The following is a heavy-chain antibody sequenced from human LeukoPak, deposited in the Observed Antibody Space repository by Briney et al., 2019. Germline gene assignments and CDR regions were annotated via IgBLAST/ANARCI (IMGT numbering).Heavy chain of an antibody. J-gene: IGHJ3*02. Sequence: SETLSLTCTVSGGSISSYYWSWIRQPPGKGLEWIGYIYYSGSTNYNPSLKSRVTISVDTSKNQFSPKLSSVAAADTAVYYCARVNPSGWAVGDAFDIWGQGTMVTVSS. D-gene: IGHD6-19*01. CDR1: GGSISSYY. V-gene: IGHV4-59*01. CDR2: IYYSGST. CDR3: ARVNPSGWAVGDAFDI.